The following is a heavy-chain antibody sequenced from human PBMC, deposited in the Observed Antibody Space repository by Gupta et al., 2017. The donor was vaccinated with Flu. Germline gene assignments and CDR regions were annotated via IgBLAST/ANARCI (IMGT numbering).Heavy chain of an antibody. CDR3: ARGVNPLY. J-gene: IGHJ4*02. V-gene: IGHV4-34*02. D-gene: IGHD4-11*01. CDR1: GGSFSGYY. Sequence: QVQLQQWGAGLLTPSETLSLTCAVYGGSFSGYYWSWIRQPPGKGLEWIGEISHRGSPNYNASLKSRVTISVDTARNQFSRRLSSVTAADTAVDFWARGVNPLYWVQGTLVTVSS. CDR2: ISHRGSP.